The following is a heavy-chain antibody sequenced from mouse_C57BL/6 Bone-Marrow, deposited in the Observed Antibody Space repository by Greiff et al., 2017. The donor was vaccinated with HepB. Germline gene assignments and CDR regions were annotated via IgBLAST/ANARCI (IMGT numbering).Heavy chain of an antibody. J-gene: IGHJ4*01. CDR1: GYTFTDYY. CDR3: ARSGYSNYGNYYAMDY. D-gene: IGHD2-5*01. Sequence: EVQLQQSGPVLVKPGASVKMSCKASGYTFTDYYMNWVKQSHGKSLEWIGVINPYNGGTSYNQKFKGKATLTVDKSSSTAYMELNSLTSEDSAVYYCARSGYSNYGNYYAMDYWGQGTSVTVSS. CDR2: INPYNGGT. V-gene: IGHV1-19*01.